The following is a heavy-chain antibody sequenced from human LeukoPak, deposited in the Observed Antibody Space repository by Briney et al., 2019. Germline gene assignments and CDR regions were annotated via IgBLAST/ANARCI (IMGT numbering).Heavy chain of an antibody. CDR1: GFTFSDHY. D-gene: IGHD2-21*01. CDR3: ARDWSKHRTYYYYYGMDV. CDR2: ISSSGSTI. V-gene: IGHV3-11*01. Sequence: GGSLRLSCAASGFTFSDHYTSWIRQAPGKGLEWVSYISSSGSTIYYADSVKGRFTISRDNAKNSLYLQMNSLRAEDTAVYYCARDWSKHRTYYYYYGMDVWGQGTTVTVSS. J-gene: IGHJ6*02.